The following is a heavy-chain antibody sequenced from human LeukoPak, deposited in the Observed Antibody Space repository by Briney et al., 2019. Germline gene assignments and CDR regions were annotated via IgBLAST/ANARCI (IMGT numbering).Heavy chain of an antibody. J-gene: IGHJ4*02. CDR2: IIPIFGTA. CDR1: GGTFSSYA. CDR3: ARVYDILTGLQVGFDY. D-gene: IGHD3-9*01. V-gene: IGHV1-69*13. Sequence: AASVKVSCKASGGTFSSYAISWVRQAPGQGLEWMGGIIPIFGTANYAQKFQGRVTITADESTSTAYMELSSLRSDDTAVYYCARVYDILTGLQVGFDYWGQGTLVTVSS.